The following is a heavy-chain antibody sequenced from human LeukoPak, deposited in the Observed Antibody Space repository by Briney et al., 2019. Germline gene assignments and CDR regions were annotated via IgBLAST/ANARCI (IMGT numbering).Heavy chain of an antibody. V-gene: IGHV4-39*01. J-gene: IGHJ4*02. CDR2: IYYSGST. Sequence: SETLSLTCTVSGGSISSSSYYWGWIRQPPGKGLEWIGSIYYSGSTYYNPSLKSRVTISVDTSKNQFSLKLSSVTAADTAVYYCARRALYGDSGWAYYFDYWGQGTLVTVSS. D-gene: IGHD4-17*01. CDR1: GGSISSSSYY. CDR3: ARRALYGDSGWAYYFDY.